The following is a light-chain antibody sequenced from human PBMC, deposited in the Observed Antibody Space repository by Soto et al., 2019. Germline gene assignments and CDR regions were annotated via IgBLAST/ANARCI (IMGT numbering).Light chain of an antibody. J-gene: IGKJ4*01. CDR3: QQYNNWPLT. CDR1: QSVSSN. V-gene: IGKV3-15*01. CDR2: GAS. Sequence: EIVMTQSPATLSVSPGERATLSCRASQSVSSNLAWYQQKPGQAPRLLIYGASPRASGIPARFSGSGSGTEFTLTISSLQAEDFAVYDCQQYNNWPLTFGGGTKVEIK.